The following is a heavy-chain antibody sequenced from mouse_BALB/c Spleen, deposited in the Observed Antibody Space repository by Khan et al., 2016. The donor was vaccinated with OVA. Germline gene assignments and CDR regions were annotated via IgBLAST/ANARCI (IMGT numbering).Heavy chain of an antibody. Sequence: EVQLQQSGTVLARPGPSVKMSCTASGYTFTSYWMHWVKQRPGQGLEWIGAIYPGNSATNYNQKFKGKAKLTAVTSTSTAFMALSRLTNEDSAVYYCTRWGYWFAYWGQGTLVTVSA. CDR1: GYTFTSYW. D-gene: IGHD3-1*01. CDR3: TRWGYWFAY. CDR2: IYPGNSAT. J-gene: IGHJ3*01. V-gene: IGHV1-5*01.